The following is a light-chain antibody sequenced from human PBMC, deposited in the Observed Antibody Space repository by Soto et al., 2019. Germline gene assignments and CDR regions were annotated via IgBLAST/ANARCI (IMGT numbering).Light chain of an antibody. Sequence: EILMTQSPATLSVSPGERPTLSCRTSQSVSSNLAWYQQKHGQAPSLLIYGASPRATGIPARFSGSGSGTEFTLTISRLQSEDFAVYYCQKYYDWPSTFGQGTRLDMK. J-gene: IGKJ5*01. CDR1: QSVSSN. CDR3: QKYYDWPST. CDR2: GAS. V-gene: IGKV3-15*01.